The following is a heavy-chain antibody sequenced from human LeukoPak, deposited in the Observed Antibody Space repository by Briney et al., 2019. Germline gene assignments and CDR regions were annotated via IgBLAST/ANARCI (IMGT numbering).Heavy chain of an antibody. CDR3: ARSYSSSSTFDY. CDR2: ISSSGSTI. Sequence: RGSLRLSCAASGFTFSDYYMSWIRQAPGKRLEWVSYISSSGSTIYYADSVKGRFTISRDNAKNSLYLQMNSLRAEDTAVYYCARSYSSSSTFDYWGQGTLVTASS. CDR1: GFTFSDYY. J-gene: IGHJ4*02. D-gene: IGHD6-6*01. V-gene: IGHV3-11*04.